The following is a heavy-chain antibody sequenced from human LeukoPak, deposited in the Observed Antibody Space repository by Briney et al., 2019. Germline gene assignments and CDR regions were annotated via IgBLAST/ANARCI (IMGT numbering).Heavy chain of an antibody. J-gene: IGHJ4*02. Sequence: TGGSLRLSCAASGFIFKSYGMRWVRQAPGKGLEWVAVMSYDGSNKYYVDSVKGRFTVSRDNSKNTLYLQMNSLRAEDTAVYYCAKDIYYDSSGYRGYFDYWGQGTLVTVSA. CDR2: MSYDGSNK. D-gene: IGHD3-22*01. CDR1: GFIFKSYG. V-gene: IGHV3-30*18. CDR3: AKDIYYDSSGYRGYFDY.